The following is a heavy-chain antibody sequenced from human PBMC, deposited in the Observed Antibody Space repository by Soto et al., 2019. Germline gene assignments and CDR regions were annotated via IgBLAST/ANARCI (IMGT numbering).Heavy chain of an antibody. J-gene: IGHJ4*02. V-gene: IGHV3-7*05. CDR1: GFIFSNYW. CDR2: IKLDGSEK. Sequence: EVQLVESGGGLVQPGGSLRLSCAASGFIFSNYWMYWARQAPGKGLEWVANIKLDGSEKYYVESVKGRFTISRDNARNSLYLQMNSLRAEDTAVYYCVRDVTGGYSFGCWGQGTLVTVSS. D-gene: IGHD5-18*01. CDR3: VRDVTGGYSFGC.